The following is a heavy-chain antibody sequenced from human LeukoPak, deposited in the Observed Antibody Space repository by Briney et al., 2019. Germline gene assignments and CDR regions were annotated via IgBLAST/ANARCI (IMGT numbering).Heavy chain of an antibody. Sequence: GGSLRLSCAAPGFTFRNHGMHWVRQAPGKGLEWLAVIWYDGSEKYYADSVQGRFTVSRDNSKNALYLQLNSLGAGDTAVYYCARDRNFPAYYFDFWGQGALVTVSS. V-gene: IGHV3-33*01. CDR2: IWYDGSEK. D-gene: IGHD3-10*01. J-gene: IGHJ4*02. CDR3: ARDRNFPAYYFDF. CDR1: GFTFRNHG.